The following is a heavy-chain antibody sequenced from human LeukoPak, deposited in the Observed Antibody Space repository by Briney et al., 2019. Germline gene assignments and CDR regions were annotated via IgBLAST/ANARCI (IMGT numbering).Heavy chain of an antibody. CDR1: GFTVSSNY. J-gene: IGHJ4*02. D-gene: IGHD3-22*01. Sequence: GGSLRLSCAASGFTVSSNYMSWVRQAPGKGLEWVSYISSSSSTIYYADSVKGRFTISRDNAKNSLYLQMNSLRAEDTAVYYCASLKPRRITMIVVVEDYWGQGTLVTVSS. V-gene: IGHV3-48*04. CDR2: ISSSSSTI. CDR3: ASLKPRRITMIVVVEDY.